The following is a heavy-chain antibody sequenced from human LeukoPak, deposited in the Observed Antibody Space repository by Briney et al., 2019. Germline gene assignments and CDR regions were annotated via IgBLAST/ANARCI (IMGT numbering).Heavy chain of an antibody. D-gene: IGHD2-21*02. CDR1: GFTFSTYW. CDR2: ISSSSSTI. V-gene: IGHV3-48*02. Sequence: GGSLRLSCAASGFTFSTYWMHWVRQAPGKGLEWVSYISSSSSTIYYADSVKGRFTISRDNAKNSLYLQMNSLRDEDTAVYYCARDSGDCGGDCPLFDYWGQGTLVTVSS. CDR3: ARDSGDCGGDCPLFDY. J-gene: IGHJ4*02.